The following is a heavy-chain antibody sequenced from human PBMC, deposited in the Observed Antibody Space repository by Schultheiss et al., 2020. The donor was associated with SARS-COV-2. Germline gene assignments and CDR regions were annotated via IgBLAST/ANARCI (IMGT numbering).Heavy chain of an antibody. CDR2: IWYDGSNK. D-gene: IGHD1-26*01. V-gene: IGHV3-33*08. J-gene: IGHJ4*02. CDR1: GFTFSSYE. CDR3: ARGRYSGSYCVY. Sequence: GGSLRLSFAASGFTFSSYEMNWVRQAPGKGLEWVAVIWYDGSNKYYADSVKGRFTISRDNSKNTLYLQMNSLRAEDTAVYYCARGRYSGSYCVYWGQGTLVTVSS.